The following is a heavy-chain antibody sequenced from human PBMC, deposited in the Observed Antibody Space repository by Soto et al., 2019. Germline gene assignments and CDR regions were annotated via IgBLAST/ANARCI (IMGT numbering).Heavy chain of an antibody. CDR2: IWYDGSKK. V-gene: IGHV3-33*01. CDR3: ARGRGYCSGGSCSGWFDP. J-gene: IGHJ5*02. Sequence: QVQLVESGGGVVQPGRSLRLSCAASGFTFSSYGMHWVRQAPGKGLEWVAVIWYDGSKKYYADSVKGRFTISRDNSKNTLYLQMNSLRAEDTAVYYCARGRGYCSGGSCSGWFDPWGQGTLVTVSS. D-gene: IGHD2-15*01. CDR1: GFTFSSYG.